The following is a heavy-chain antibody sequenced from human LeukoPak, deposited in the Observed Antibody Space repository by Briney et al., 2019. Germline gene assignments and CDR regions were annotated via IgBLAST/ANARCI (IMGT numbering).Heavy chain of an antibody. J-gene: IGHJ6*03. V-gene: IGHV3-33*06. D-gene: IGHD2-21*01. CDR3: AKDQLIAGYYYMDV. Sequence: GGSLRLSCAASGFTFSSYGMHWVRQAPGKGLEGVAVIWYDGSNKYYADSVKGRFTISRDNSKNTLYLQMNSLRAEDTAVYYCAKDQLIAGYYYMDVWGKGTTVTVSS. CDR2: IWYDGSNK. CDR1: GFTFSSYG.